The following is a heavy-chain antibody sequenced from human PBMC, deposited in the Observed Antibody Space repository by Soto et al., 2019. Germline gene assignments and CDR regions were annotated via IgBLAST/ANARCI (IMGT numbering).Heavy chain of an antibody. D-gene: IGHD2-21*01. V-gene: IGHV3-7*01. CDR1: GFTFSNYW. CDR3: ASARHIGP. J-gene: IGHJ5*02. CDR2: IKQDGSEG. Sequence: GGSLRLSCAASGFTFSNYWMSWVRQAPGKGLEWVANIKQDGSEGNYADSVKGRFTISRDNAENSLYLQMTSLRAEDTAVYYCASARHIGPWGQGTLVTVSS.